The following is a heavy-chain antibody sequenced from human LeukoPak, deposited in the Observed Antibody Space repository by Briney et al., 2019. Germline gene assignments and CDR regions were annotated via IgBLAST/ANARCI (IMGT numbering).Heavy chain of an antibody. CDR3: ARGLSWGIVNY. CDR1: GGSFSGYY. Sequence: SETLSLTCAVYGGSFSGYYWSWIRQPPGKGLEWIGEINHSGSTNYNPSLKSRVTISVDTSKNQFSLKLSSVTAADTAVYYCARGLSWGIVNYWGQGTLVTVSS. V-gene: IGHV4-34*01. CDR2: INHSGST. J-gene: IGHJ4*02. D-gene: IGHD3-16*01.